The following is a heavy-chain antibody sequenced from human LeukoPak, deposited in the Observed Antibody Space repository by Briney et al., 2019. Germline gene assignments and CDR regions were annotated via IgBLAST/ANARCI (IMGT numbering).Heavy chain of an antibody. Sequence: GGSLRLSCAASGFMFKNYWMNWVRQATGKGPEWVATIKEDGTEKYYVDSVKGRFTISRDNAKNSLSLQMSTLRAEDTAVYYCATGGSGSSWGQGTLVTVSS. D-gene: IGHD3-10*01. CDR1: GFMFKNYW. J-gene: IGHJ5*02. V-gene: IGHV3-7*04. CDR2: IKEDGTEK. CDR3: ATGGSGSS.